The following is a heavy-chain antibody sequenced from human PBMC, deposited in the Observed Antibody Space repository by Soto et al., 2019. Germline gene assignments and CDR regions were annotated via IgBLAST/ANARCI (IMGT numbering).Heavy chain of an antibody. J-gene: IGHJ4*02. Sequence: GGSLRLSCAASGFTFSSYAMHWVRQAPGKGLEWVAVISYDGSNKYYADSVKGRFTISRDNSKNTLYLQMNSLRAEDTAVYYCARTRTHNQWLAAYFDYWGQGTLVTVSS. V-gene: IGHV3-30-3*01. D-gene: IGHD6-19*01. CDR3: ARTRTHNQWLAAYFDY. CDR2: ISYDGSNK. CDR1: GFTFSSYA.